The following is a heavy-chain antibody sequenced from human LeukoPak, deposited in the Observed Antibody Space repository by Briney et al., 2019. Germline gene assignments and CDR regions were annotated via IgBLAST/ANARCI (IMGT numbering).Heavy chain of an antibody. Sequence: GGSLRLSCAASGFTFSSYWMSWVRQAPGKGLEWVANIKQDGSEKYYVDSVKGRFTISRDNAKNSLYLQMDSLRAEDTAVYYCARASPYCTNGVCYFDYWGQGTLVTVSS. CDR3: ARASPYCTNGVCYFDY. J-gene: IGHJ4*02. CDR2: IKQDGSEK. V-gene: IGHV3-7*01. CDR1: GFTFSSYW. D-gene: IGHD2-8*01.